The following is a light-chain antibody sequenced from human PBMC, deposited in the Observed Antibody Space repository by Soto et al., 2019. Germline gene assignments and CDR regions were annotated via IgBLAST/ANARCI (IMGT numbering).Light chain of an antibody. J-gene: IGKJ1*01. V-gene: IGKV2-30*02. Sequence: DVVVTQSPLYLTVTLGQSASISCRSSQSLRHIDGYTYLNWFHQSPGQSPRRLIYEVFNRDSGVPDRVSGSRAVTDFTLKIRRVEAEDVGVYYCMQNLHSPRTFDQGTKVEIK. CDR1: QSLRHIDGYTY. CDR3: MQNLHSPRT. CDR2: EVF.